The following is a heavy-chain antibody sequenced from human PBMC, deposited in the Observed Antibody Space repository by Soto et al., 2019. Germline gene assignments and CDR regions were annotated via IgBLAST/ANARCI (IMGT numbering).Heavy chain of an antibody. V-gene: IGHV1-69*01. CDR3: AKDRGIQMFLSAFDV. D-gene: IGHD5-18*01. Sequence: QVQLVQSGAEERRPGSSVTVSCKASGGTFTDFALSWVRQAPGQGLEWMGGIIPIFNTINYAQKFQGKVTITADESTSTAYMELSSLRSEDTAVHYCAKDRGIQMFLSAFDVWGQGTVVTVSS. J-gene: IGHJ3*01. CDR2: IIPIFNTI. CDR1: GGTFTDFA.